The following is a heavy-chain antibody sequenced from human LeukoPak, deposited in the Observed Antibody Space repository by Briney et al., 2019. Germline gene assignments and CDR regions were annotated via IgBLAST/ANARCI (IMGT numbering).Heavy chain of an antibody. CDR2: VNPNNGGT. CDR3: ARDRISAPDDFDY. D-gene: IGHD6-13*01. Sequence: GASVKVSCKASGYIFTDYYIHWVRQAPGQGLEWMGWVNPNNGGTNFAQNFQGRVTMTGDTSISTAYMEVSSLTSGDTAMYYCARDRISAPDDFDYWGQGTPVTVSS. V-gene: IGHV1-2*02. J-gene: IGHJ4*02. CDR1: GYIFTDYY.